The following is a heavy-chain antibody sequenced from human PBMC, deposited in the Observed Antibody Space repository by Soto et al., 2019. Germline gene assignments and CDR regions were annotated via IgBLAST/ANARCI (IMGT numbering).Heavy chain of an antibody. CDR2: ISAYNGNT. V-gene: IGHV1-18*01. J-gene: IGHJ4*02. CDR1: GYTFTSYG. D-gene: IGHD5-12*01. Sequence: ASVKVSCKASGYTFTSYGISWVRQAPGQGLEWMGWISAYNGNTNYAQKLQGRVTMTTDTSTSTAYMELRSLRSDDTAVYYCARKTRGYSGYDPPPEFDYWGKETLVTVSS. CDR3: ARKTRGYSGYDPPPEFDY.